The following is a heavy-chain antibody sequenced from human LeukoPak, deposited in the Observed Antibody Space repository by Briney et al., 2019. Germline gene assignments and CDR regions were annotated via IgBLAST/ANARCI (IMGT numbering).Heavy chain of an antibody. Sequence: PGGSLRLSCVASGFAFSRSWMSWVRQAPGKGLEWVGNMQPDGSEKYPVDSVKGRFTISRDNSRNSQFLQMSSLRGDDTAVYYCASQSFARFDPWGQGTLVTVSS. J-gene: IGHJ5*02. CDR1: GFAFSRSW. CDR2: MQPDGSEK. CDR3: ASQSFARFDP. D-gene: IGHD3-16*01. V-gene: IGHV3-7*01.